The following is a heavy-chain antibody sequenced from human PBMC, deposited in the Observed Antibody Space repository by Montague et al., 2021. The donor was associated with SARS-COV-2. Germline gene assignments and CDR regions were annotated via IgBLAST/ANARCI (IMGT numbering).Heavy chain of an antibody. Sequence: SETLSLTCTVSGGSISSSSYYWGWIRQPPGKGLEWIGSIFYSGSTDYNPSLKSRVTISVDTSKNQFSLKLSSMTAADTAVYYCASMVRAQVYYFDYWGQGTLVTVSS. CDR3: ASMVRAQVYYFDY. D-gene: IGHD3-10*01. CDR1: GGSISSSSYY. J-gene: IGHJ4*02. V-gene: IGHV4-39*01. CDR2: IFYSGST.